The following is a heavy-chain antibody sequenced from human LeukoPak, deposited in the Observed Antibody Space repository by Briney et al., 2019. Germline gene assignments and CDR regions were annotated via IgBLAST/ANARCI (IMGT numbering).Heavy chain of an antibody. Sequence: PGGSLRLSCAASGFIVSSNYMSWVRQAPGKGLEWVSVIYSGGSTYYADSVKGRFTISRDNSKNTLYLQMNSLRAEDTAVYYCARAERLVKISPRGYYYYYYMDVWGKGTTVTISS. V-gene: IGHV3-66*01. CDR3: ARAERLVKISPRGYYYYYYMDV. D-gene: IGHD3-9*01. J-gene: IGHJ6*03. CDR2: IYSGGST. CDR1: GFIVSSNY.